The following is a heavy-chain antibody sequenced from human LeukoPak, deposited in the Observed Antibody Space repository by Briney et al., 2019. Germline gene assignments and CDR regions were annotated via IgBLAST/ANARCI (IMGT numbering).Heavy chain of an antibody. CDR3: ARGTRHFDY. J-gene: IGHJ4*02. CDR2: IYYSGST. V-gene: IGHV4-39*07. D-gene: IGHD1-14*01. Sequence: PSETLSLTCTVSGGSISSSSYYWGWIRQPPGKGLEWIGSIYYSGSTYYNPSLKSRVTMSVDTSKNQFSLKLSSVTAADTAVYYCARGTRHFDYWGQGTLVTVSS. CDR1: GGSISSSSYY.